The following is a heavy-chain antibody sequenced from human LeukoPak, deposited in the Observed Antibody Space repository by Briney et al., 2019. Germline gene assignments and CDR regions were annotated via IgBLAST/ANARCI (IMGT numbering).Heavy chain of an antibody. Sequence: GGSLRLSCAASGFTFSSYDMHWVRQATGKGLEWVSAIGTAGDTYYPGSVKGRFTISRENAKNSLYLQMNSLRAGDTAVYYCARSFSSGYYTVFDYWGQGTLVTVSS. D-gene: IGHD3-22*01. V-gene: IGHV3-13*01. CDR3: ARSFSSGYYTVFDY. J-gene: IGHJ4*02. CDR1: GFTFSSYD. CDR2: IGTAGDT.